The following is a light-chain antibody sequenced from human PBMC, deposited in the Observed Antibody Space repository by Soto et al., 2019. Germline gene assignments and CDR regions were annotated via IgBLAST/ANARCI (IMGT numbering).Light chain of an antibody. CDR1: SSNIGAGYD. Sequence: QSVPTQPPSVSGAPGQTVTISCTGSSSNIGAGYDVHWYQQLPGTAPKLLIYGNKNRPPGVPDRFSGSRSDTSASLAITGLQADDEADYYCQSYDTGLSGSRVFGSGTKLTVL. J-gene: IGLJ1*01. V-gene: IGLV1-40*01. CDR3: QSYDTGLSGSRV. CDR2: GNK.